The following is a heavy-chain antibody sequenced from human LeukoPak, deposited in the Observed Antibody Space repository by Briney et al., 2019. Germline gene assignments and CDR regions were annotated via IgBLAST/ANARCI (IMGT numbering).Heavy chain of an antibody. D-gene: IGHD4-23*01. CDR1: GFTFSNYG. J-gene: IGHJ4*02. CDR3: ARHDYGGNSGDY. CDR2: IGGSSTTI. V-gene: IGHV3-48*02. Sequence: PGESLRLSCAASGFTFSNYGMNWVRQAPGKGLEWVSYIGGSSTTIYYADSVKGRFTISGDNAKNSLYPQMNSLRDDDTAVYYCARHDYGGNSGDYWGQGTLVTVSS.